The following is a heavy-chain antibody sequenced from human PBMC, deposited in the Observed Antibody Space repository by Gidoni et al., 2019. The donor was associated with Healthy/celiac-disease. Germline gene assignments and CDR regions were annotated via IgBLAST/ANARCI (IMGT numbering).Heavy chain of an antibody. D-gene: IGHD1-26*01. V-gene: IGHV1-2*04. CDR2: INPNSGGT. CDR1: GYTFTGYY. CDR3: ARGIIVGAPPEAFDI. Sequence: QVQLVQSGAEVKKPGASVKVSCTASGYTFTGYYMHWVRQAPGQGLEWMGWINPNSGGTNYAQKFQGWVTMTRDTSISTAYMELSRLRSDDTAVYYCARGIIVGAPPEAFDIWGQGTMVTVSS. J-gene: IGHJ3*02.